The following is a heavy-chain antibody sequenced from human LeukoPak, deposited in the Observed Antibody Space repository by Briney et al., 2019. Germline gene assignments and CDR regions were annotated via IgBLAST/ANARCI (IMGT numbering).Heavy chain of an antibody. Sequence: GASVKVSFKASGYTFTRYYMHWVRQAPGQRVEWMGWISPNSGDTNYAQKFQGRVTMTRDTSISTAYMELSRLRSNDTAVYYCATYSSAWSYFDYWGQGTLVSVSS. D-gene: IGHD6-19*01. CDR3: ATYSSAWSYFDY. J-gene: IGHJ4*02. V-gene: IGHV1-2*02. CDR2: ISPNSGDT. CDR1: GYTFTRYY.